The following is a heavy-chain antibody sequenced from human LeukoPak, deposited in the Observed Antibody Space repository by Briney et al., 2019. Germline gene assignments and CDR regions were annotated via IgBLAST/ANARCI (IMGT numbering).Heavy chain of an antibody. J-gene: IGHJ4*02. V-gene: IGHV3-23*01. CDR1: GFIFSRNN. D-gene: IGHD5-24*01. Sequence: SGGSLRLSCAASGFIFSRNNMNWVRQAPGKGLEWASSISGSGPSTDYADSVKGRFTISRDKAKNTLYLQMNSLRAEDTAVYYCAREGRDGYGTRDYWGQGTLVTVSS. CDR3: AREGRDGYGTRDY. CDR2: ISGSGPST.